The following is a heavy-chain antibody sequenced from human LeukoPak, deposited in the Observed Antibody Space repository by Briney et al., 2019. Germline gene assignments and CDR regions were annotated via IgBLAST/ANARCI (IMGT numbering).Heavy chain of an antibody. Sequence: ASVTVSCTASGYTFTIYDINSVRQATGQGLEWMGWMNPNSGNTGYAQKFQGRVTMTRNTSISTAYMELSSLRSEDTAVYYCARVPISGYYYYYYYGMDVWGQGTTVTVSS. V-gene: IGHV1-8*01. J-gene: IGHJ6*02. CDR1: GYTFTIYD. CDR2: MNPNSGNT. CDR3: ARVPISGYYYYYYYGMDV. D-gene: IGHD3-22*01.